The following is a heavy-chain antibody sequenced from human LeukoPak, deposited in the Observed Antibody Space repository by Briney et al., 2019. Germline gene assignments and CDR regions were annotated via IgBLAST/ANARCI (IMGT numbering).Heavy chain of an antibody. D-gene: IGHD3-10*01. V-gene: IGHV4-34*01. CDR1: GGSFSGYY. CDR2: INHSGST. J-gene: IGHJ4*02. Sequence: SETLSLTCAVYGGSFSGYYWSWIRQPPGKGLEWIGEINHSGSTNYNPSLKSRVTISVDTSKNQFSLKLSSVTAADTAVYYCARDLLWGYDYWGQGTLVTVSS. CDR3: ARDLLWGYDY.